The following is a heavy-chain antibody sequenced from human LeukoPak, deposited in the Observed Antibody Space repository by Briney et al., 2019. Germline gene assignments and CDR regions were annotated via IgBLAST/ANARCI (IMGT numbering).Heavy chain of an antibody. V-gene: IGHV3-23*01. CDR1: GFTFSSFA. CDR3: AKGYYYYYYMDV. J-gene: IGHJ6*03. Sequence: GGSLRLSWAASGFTFSSFAMNWVRQAPGKGLEWVSIISGSGDTTHYSDSVKGRFTISRDNSKNTLYLQMNSLRAEDTAVYYCAKGYYYYYYMDVWGKGTTVTISS. CDR2: ISGSGDTT.